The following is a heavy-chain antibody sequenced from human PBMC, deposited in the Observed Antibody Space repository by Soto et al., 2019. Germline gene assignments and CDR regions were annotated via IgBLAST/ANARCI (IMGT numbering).Heavy chain of an antibody. CDR2: IYYSGST. V-gene: IGHV4-39*01. CDR3: ARHLGEGYFDY. CDR1: GASISSSSFY. J-gene: IGHJ4*02. Sequence: SETLSLTCTVSGASISSSSFYWGWVRQPPGKGLESIANIYYSGSTYYNPSLKSRVTISVDTSKNHFSLKLSSVTAADTAVYYCARHLGEGYFDYWGQGTLVTVSS.